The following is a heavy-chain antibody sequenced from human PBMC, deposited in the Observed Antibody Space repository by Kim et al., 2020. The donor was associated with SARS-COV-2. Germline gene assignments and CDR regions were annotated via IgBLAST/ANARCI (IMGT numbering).Heavy chain of an antibody. D-gene: IGHD6-13*01. Sequence: GESLKISCKGSGYSFTSYWIGWVRQMPGKGLEWMGIIYPGDSDTRYSPSFQGQVTISADKSISTAYLQWSSLKASDTAMYYCARRSSIWLSQKYYFDYWGQGTLVTVSS. CDR3: ARRSSIWLSQKYYFDY. CDR1: GYSFTSYW. V-gene: IGHV5-51*01. J-gene: IGHJ4*02. CDR2: IYPGDSDT.